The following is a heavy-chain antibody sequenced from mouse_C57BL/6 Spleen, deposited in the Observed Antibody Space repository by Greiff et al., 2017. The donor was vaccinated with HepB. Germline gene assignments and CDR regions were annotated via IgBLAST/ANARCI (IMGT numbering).Heavy chain of an antibody. D-gene: IGHD1-1*01. Sequence: QVQLKESGPGLEQPSQSLSITCTVSGFSLTSYGVHWVRQYPGKGLEWLGVICIGGSTDYNAAFLSRLSISKDNSKSKVFFKMNSLQADDTAIYYCARNLYYDGSSFAYWGRGTLVTVTA. CDR1: GFSLTSYG. J-gene: IGHJ3*01. CDR2: ICIGGST. CDR3: ARNLYYDGSSFAY. V-gene: IGHV2-2*01.